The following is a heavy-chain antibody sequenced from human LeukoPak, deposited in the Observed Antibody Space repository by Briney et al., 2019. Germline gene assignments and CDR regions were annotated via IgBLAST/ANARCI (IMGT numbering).Heavy chain of an antibody. J-gene: IGHJ5*02. Sequence: PSETLSLTCTVSGGSISSSSYYWGWIRQPPGKGLEWIGSTYYSGSTYYNPSLKSRVTISVDTSKNQFSLKLSSVTAADTAVYYCARYGSGSYYNWFDPWGQGTLVTVSS. CDR1: GGSISSSSYY. V-gene: IGHV4-39*01. D-gene: IGHD3-10*01. CDR2: TYYSGST. CDR3: ARYGSGSYYNWFDP.